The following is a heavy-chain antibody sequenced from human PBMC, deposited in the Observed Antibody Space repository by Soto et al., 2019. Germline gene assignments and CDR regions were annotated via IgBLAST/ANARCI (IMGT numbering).Heavy chain of an antibody. Sequence: EVQLVESGGGLVKPGGSLRLSCAASGFTFSNAWMSWVRQAAGKGLEWVGRIKSKTDGGTTDYAAPVKGRFTISRDDSKNTLYLQMNSLKTEDTAVYYCTTRRYNWNDVSFDYWGQGTLVTVSS. CDR1: GFTFSNAW. CDR2: IKSKTDGGTT. CDR3: TTRRYNWNDVSFDY. D-gene: IGHD1-20*01. V-gene: IGHV3-15*01. J-gene: IGHJ4*02.